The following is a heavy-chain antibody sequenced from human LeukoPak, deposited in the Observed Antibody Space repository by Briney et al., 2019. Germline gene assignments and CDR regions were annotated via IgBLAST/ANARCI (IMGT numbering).Heavy chain of an antibody. Sequence: SETLSLTCTVSGGSISGYYWSWLRQSPGKGLEWIGEINHSGSTNYNPSLKSRVTMSVDTSKKQFSLKLSSVTAADTAVYYCARQSGSYYYYMDVWGKGTTVTISS. V-gene: IGHV4-34*01. CDR3: ARQSGSYYYYMDV. D-gene: IGHD1-26*01. CDR2: INHSGST. J-gene: IGHJ6*03. CDR1: GGSISGYY.